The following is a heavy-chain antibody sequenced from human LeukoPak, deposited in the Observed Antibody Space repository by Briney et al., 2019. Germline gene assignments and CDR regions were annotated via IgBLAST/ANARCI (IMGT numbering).Heavy chain of an antibody. J-gene: IGHJ3*02. CDR3: AREYYYDSSGYPLIDAFDI. V-gene: IGHV1-69*13. CDR1: GGTFSSYA. D-gene: IGHD3-22*01. CDR2: IIPIFGTA. Sequence: EASVKVSRKASGGTFSSYAISWVRQAPGQGLEWMGGIIPIFGTANYAQKFQGRVTITADESTSTAYMELSSLRSEDTAVYYCAREYYYDSSGYPLIDAFDIWGQGTMVTVSS.